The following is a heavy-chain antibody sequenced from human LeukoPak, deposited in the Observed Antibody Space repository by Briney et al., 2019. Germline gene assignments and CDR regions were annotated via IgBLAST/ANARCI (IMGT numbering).Heavy chain of an antibody. J-gene: IGHJ6*02. Sequence: SETLSLTCTVSGGSISSYYWSWIRQPPGKGLEWIGYIYYSGSTNYNPSLKSRVTISVDTSKNQFSLKLSSVTAADTAVYYCARELFSYSSWYGMDVWAQGTRATVSS. CDR1: GGSISSYY. CDR3: ARELFSYSSWYGMDV. V-gene: IGHV4-59*01. CDR2: IYYSGST. D-gene: IGHD6-13*01.